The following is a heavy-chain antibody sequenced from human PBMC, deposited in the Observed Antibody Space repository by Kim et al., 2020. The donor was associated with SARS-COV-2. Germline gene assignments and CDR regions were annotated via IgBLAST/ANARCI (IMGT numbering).Heavy chain of an antibody. CDR1: GFTFRTYA. CDR3: ARDNFVTPRGPDIEVVPT. CDR2: VSSSGVRT. J-gene: IGHJ4*02. V-gene: IGHV3-23*01. D-gene: IGHD2-2*01. Sequence: GVSLRLSCVTSGFTFRTYAMTWVRQAPGKGLEWFSTVSSSGVRTYYADSVQGRFTISRDNSKTTVYLQMNSLRAEDTALYYCARDNFVTPRGPDIEVVPTWGQGTLVTVSS.